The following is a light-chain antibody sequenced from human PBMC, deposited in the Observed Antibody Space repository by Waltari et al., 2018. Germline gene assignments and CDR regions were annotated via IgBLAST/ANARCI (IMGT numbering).Light chain of an antibody. J-gene: IGLJ3*02. Sequence: QSALTQPPSASGSPGQSVTISCTGPSSDVGGYNYVSWFQQRPGKAPKVMIYEVSKRPSGVRERVLVAECVKTASVIVSGLQAEDEAGVPRRADAGSKFWVFGGGTKLTVL. CDR3: RADAGSKFWV. CDR2: EVS. V-gene: IGLV2-8*01. CDR1: SSDVGGYNY.